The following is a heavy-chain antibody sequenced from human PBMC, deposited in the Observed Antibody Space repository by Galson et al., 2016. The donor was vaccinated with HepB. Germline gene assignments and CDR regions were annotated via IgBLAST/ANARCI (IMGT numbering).Heavy chain of an antibody. CDR2: LPSENNIK. CDR1: GVTFSSLS. J-gene: IGHJ4*02. D-gene: IGHD3-10*01. Sequence: SLRLSCAVSGVTFSSLSMNWVCQAPGQGLEWVSYLPSENNIKHYADSVGGRFTISRDNAKNSLYLQMNSLRVEDTAVYYCACNRRGVFLLDCWGQGTLVTVSS. CDR3: ACNRRGVFLLDC. V-gene: IGHV3-48*01.